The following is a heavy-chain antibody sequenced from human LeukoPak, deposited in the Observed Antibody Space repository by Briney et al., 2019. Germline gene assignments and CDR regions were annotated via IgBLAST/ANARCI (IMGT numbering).Heavy chain of an antibody. Sequence: GGSLRLSCAASGFTFSSYSMNWVRQAPGKGLEWVSYISSSSSTIYYADSVKGRLTISRDNAKNSLYLQMNSLRAEDTAVYYCARLCSSTSCYGEGAFDYWGQGTLVTVSS. J-gene: IGHJ4*02. CDR3: ARLCSSTSCYGEGAFDY. CDR2: ISSSSSTI. CDR1: GFTFSSYS. V-gene: IGHV3-48*01. D-gene: IGHD2-2*01.